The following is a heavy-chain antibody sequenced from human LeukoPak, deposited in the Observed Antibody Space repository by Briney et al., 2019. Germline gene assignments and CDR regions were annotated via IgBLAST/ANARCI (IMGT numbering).Heavy chain of an antibody. J-gene: IGHJ4*02. D-gene: IGHD5-18*01. CDR1: GGSISSGNYY. Sequence: KSSETLSLTCTVSGGSISSGNYYWSWVRQPAGKGLEWIGRIQTTGSTNYNPSLKSRVTISLDTSKNQFSLRLSSVTAADTAVYYCARDRGYSYGRRYFDYWGQGTLVIVSS. V-gene: IGHV4-61*02. CDR2: IQTTGST. CDR3: ARDRGYSYGRRYFDY.